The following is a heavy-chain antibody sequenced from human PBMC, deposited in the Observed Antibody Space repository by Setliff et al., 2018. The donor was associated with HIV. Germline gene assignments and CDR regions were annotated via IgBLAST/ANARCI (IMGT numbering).Heavy chain of an antibody. Sequence: SVKVSCKASGGTFSSYGITWVRQAPGQGLEWMGGITPLLGTTNYAQRFQSRVTLTTDESTNTVFMDLSSLRSEDTAVYYCTRIRAMVRGVTSYDAFDVWGQGTLVTVSS. V-gene: IGHV1-69*05. CDR2: ITPLLGTT. J-gene: IGHJ3*01. CDR1: GGTFSSYG. CDR3: TRIRAMVRGVTSYDAFDV. D-gene: IGHD3-10*01.